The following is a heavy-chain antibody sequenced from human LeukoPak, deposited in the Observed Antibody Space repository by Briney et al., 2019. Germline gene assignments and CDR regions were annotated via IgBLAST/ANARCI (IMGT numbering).Heavy chain of an antibody. CDR3: ARGSYYDSSGYDDFDY. Sequence: PGGSLRLSCAASGFTFSSYSMTWVRQAPGKGLEWVSSISSSSSYIYYADSVKGRFTTSRDNAKNSLYLQMNSLRAEDTAVYYCARGSYYDSSGYDDFDYWGQGTLVTVSS. CDR2: ISSSSSYI. J-gene: IGHJ4*02. V-gene: IGHV3-21*01. CDR1: GFTFSSYS. D-gene: IGHD3-22*01.